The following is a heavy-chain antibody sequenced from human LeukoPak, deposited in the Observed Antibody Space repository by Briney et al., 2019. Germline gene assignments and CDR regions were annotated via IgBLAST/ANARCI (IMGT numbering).Heavy chain of an antibody. CDR1: GYTFTSYY. J-gene: IGHJ4*02. V-gene: IGHV1-46*01. CDR2: INPSGGST. D-gene: IGHD3-16*02. Sequence: GASVKVSCKASGYTFTSYYMHWVRQAPGQGLEWMGIINPSGGSTSYAQKFQGRVTMTRDTSTSTVYMELSSLRSEDTAVYYCATAHYVWGSYRYFDYWGQGTLVTVSS. CDR3: ATAHYVWGSYRYFDY.